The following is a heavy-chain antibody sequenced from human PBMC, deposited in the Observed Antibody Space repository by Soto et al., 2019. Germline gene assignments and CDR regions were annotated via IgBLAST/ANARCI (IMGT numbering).Heavy chain of an antibody. V-gene: IGHV4-59*08. CDR2: IYYSGST. Sequence: SETLSLTCTVSGGSISSYYWSWIRQPPGKGLAWIGYIYYSGSTNYNPSLKSRVTISVDTSKNQFSLKLSSVTAADTAVYYCARQASSGWYAFDIWGQGTMVTVSS. CDR1: GGSISSYY. CDR3: ARQASSGWYAFDI. D-gene: IGHD6-19*01. J-gene: IGHJ3*02.